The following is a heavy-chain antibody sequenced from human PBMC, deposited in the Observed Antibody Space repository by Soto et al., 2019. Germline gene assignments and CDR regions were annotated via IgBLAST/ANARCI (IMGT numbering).Heavy chain of an antibody. CDR3: ARSQFHTSIAARRAFDI. V-gene: IGHV5-51*01. D-gene: IGHD6-6*01. J-gene: IGHJ3*02. Sequence: PGESLKISCKGSGYSFTSYWIGWVRQMPGKGLEWMGIIYPGDSDTRYSPSFQGQVTISADKSISTAYLQWSSLKASDTAMYYCARSQFHTSIAARRAFDIWGQGTMVTVSS. CDR2: IYPGDSDT. CDR1: GYSFTSYW.